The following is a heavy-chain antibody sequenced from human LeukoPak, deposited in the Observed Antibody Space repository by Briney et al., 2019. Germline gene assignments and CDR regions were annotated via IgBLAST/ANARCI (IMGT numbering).Heavy chain of an antibody. D-gene: IGHD3-22*01. Sequence: GGSLRLSCAASGFTFSSYAMSWVRQAPGKGLEWVSAISGSGGSTYYADSVKGRFTISRDNSKNALYLQMNSLRAEDTAVYYCAKAATMIVVVITTYWGQGTLVTVSS. CDR3: AKAATMIVVVITTY. V-gene: IGHV3-23*01. CDR2: ISGSGGST. CDR1: GFTFSSYA. J-gene: IGHJ4*02.